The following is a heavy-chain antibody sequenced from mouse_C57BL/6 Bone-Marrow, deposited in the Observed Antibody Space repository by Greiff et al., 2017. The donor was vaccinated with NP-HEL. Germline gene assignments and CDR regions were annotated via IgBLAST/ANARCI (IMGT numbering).Heavy chain of an antibody. CDR3: ARSHYGSSAWFAY. J-gene: IGHJ3*01. V-gene: IGHV1-75*01. CDR2: IFPGSGST. Sequence: VQLPQSGPALVKPGASVQISCKASGYTFTDYYINWVKQRPGQGLEWIGWIFPGSGSTYYNEKFKGKATLTVDKSSSTAYMLLSSLTSEDSAVDFCARSHYGSSAWFAYWGQGTLVTVSA. D-gene: IGHD1-1*01. CDR1: GYTFTDYY.